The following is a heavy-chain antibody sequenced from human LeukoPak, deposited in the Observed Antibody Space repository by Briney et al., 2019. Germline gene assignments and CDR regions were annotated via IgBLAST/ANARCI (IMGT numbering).Heavy chain of an antibody. Sequence: SETLSLNCTVSGNSISSGDNYWSWLRQPPGRGLEWIGRIYTSGSTNYNPSLKSRVTISVDTSKNQFSLKLSSVTAADTAVYYCARVGGNYYYYYMDVWGKGTTVTVSS. CDR2: IYTSGST. V-gene: IGHV4-61*02. CDR1: GNSISSGDNY. D-gene: IGHD2-15*01. J-gene: IGHJ6*03. CDR3: ARVGGNYYYYYMDV.